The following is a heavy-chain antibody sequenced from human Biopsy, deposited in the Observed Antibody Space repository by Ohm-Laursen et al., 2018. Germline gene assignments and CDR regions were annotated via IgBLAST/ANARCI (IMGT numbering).Heavy chain of an antibody. CDR1: GGSISGSS. CDR2: FTYSRDT. V-gene: IGHV4-59*08. CDR3: AKHGSGWTGDDAFHI. J-gene: IGHJ3*02. D-gene: IGHD6-19*01. Sequence: GTRSLTCTVSGGSISGSSWSWIRQAPGKGLERIGYFTYSRDTNYNPSLKSHITISVYTSKYPFPLKLTSVTAAGTAVYYCAKHGSGWTGDDAFHIWGQGTMVTVSS.